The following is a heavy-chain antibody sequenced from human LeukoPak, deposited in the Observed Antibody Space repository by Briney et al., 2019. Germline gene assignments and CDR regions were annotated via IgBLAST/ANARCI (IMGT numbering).Heavy chain of an antibody. CDR1: GYTFTGYY. CDR3: ARLYGSGSYGWPFDY. V-gene: IGHV1-2*02. Sequence: GASVKVSCKASGYTFTGYYTHWVRQAPGQGLEWMGWINPNSGGTNYAQRFQGRVTMTRDTSISTAYMELSSLRSEDTAVYYCARLYGSGSYGWPFDYWGQGTLVTVSS. CDR2: INPNSGGT. D-gene: IGHD3-10*01. J-gene: IGHJ4*02.